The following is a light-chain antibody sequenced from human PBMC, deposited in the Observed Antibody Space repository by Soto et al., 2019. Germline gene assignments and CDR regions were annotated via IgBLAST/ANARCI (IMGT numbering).Light chain of an antibody. CDR3: MLLMHFPGT. Sequence: DIVMTQTPLSSPVTLGQQASISCRSSQSLVHSDGNTYVTWFQQRPGQPPRLLIYKISNRFSGVPDRFSGSGACTDFPLQLSRVDAEDVGVYYCMLLMHFPGTFGQGTKVEIK. V-gene: IGKV2-24*01. J-gene: IGKJ1*01. CDR1: QSLVHSDGNTY. CDR2: KIS.